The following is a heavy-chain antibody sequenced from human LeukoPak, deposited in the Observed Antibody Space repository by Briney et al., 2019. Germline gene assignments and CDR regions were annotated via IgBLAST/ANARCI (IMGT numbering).Heavy chain of an antibody. CDR3: AREEATVLTPGLAFDI. CDR2: TNPNSGGT. V-gene: IGHV1-2*02. CDR1: GYTFAGYY. D-gene: IGHD4-23*01. J-gene: IGHJ3*02. Sequence: ASVRVSCKASGYTFAGYYIHWVRQAPGHGLEWVGWTNPNSGGTNYAQNFQGRVTMTRDTSISTAYMELSSLRSDDTAVYYCAREEATVLTPGLAFDIWGQGTMVTVSS.